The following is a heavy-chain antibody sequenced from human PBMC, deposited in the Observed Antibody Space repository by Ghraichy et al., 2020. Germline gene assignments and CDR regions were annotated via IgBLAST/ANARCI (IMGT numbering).Heavy chain of an antibody. CDR1: GYTFKNYA. J-gene: IGHJ6*02. CDR2: LDAGSGDA. Sequence: ASVKVSCKASGYTFKNYAIHWVRQAPGQGLEWMGWLDAGSGDATFSQKLQGRVTFTRDTSTTTAYMDLSTLRFEDTALYYCARGHCSTTNCSLLRGVLRHGLYVWGQGTMVTVSS. D-gene: IGHD2-2*01. V-gene: IGHV1-3*01. CDR3: ARGHCSTTNCSLLRGVLRHGLYV.